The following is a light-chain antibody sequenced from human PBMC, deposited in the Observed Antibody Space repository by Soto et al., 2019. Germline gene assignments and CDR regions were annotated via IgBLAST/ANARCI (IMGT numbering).Light chain of an antibody. CDR2: GAS. J-gene: IGKJ4*01. CDR1: QIVSSGS. Sequence: EIVLTQSPGTLSLSPGERATLSCRASQIVSSGSLAWYQQKPGQAPRLLIYGASSRATGIPDRFSGSGSGTDFTLTISSLEPEDFAVYYCQQYGTSRLTFGGGTKVEIK. CDR3: QQYGTSRLT. V-gene: IGKV3-20*01.